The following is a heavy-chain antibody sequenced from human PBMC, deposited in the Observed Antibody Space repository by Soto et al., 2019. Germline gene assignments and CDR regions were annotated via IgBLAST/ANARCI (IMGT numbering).Heavy chain of an antibody. J-gene: IGHJ4*02. V-gene: IGHV3-23*01. CDR3: AKDQGSSWYEIDY. CDR1: GFTFSNYS. CDR2: ISGSGGST. Sequence: GGSLRLSCAASGFTFSNYSVTWVRQAPGKGLEWVSTISGSGGSTYYADSVKGRFTISRDNSKNTLYLQMNSLRAEDTAVYYCAKDQGSSWYEIDYWGQGTLVTVSS. D-gene: IGHD6-13*01.